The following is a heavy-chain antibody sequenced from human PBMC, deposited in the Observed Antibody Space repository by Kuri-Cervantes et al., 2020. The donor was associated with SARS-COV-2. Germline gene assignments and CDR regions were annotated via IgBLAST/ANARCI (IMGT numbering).Heavy chain of an antibody. J-gene: IGHJ4*02. CDR3: ARATDGGSYSFLYY. CDR2: IYHSGST. CDR1: GGSISSSNW. V-gene: IGHV4-4*02. D-gene: IGHD1-26*01. Sequence: SETLSLTCAVSGGSISSSNWWSWVRQPPGKGLEWIGEIYHSGSTNYNPFLKSRVTISVDKSKNQFSLKLSSVTAADTAVYYCARATDGGSYSFLYYWGQGTLVTVSS.